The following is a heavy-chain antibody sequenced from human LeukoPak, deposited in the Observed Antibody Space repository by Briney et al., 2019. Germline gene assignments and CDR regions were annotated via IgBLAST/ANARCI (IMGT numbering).Heavy chain of an antibody. J-gene: IGHJ4*02. Sequence: GGSLSLSCEACGLSFVNYAMRWVRQAAGEGLEWVSGIGSDSTTFDTDSVKGRFTISRDNSKNTVYLHIGSLGAEDTAVYYCAKCMRSTGVCLNFDYWGQGILVAVST. CDR1: GLSFVNYA. CDR2: IGSDSTT. D-gene: IGHD2-21*02. CDR3: AKCMRSTGVCLNFDY. V-gene: IGHV3-23*01.